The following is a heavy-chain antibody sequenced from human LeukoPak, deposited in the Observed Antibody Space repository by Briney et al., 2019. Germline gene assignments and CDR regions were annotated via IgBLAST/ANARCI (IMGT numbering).Heavy chain of an antibody. D-gene: IGHD6-19*01. CDR3: ARARKAGSDLFDY. CDR1: GGSISSGDYY. V-gene: IGHV4-30-4*01. Sequence: PSETLSLTCTVSGGSISSGDYYWSWIRQPPGKGLEWIGYIYYSGSTYYNPSLKSRVTISVDTSKNQFSLKLSSVTAADTAVYYCARARKAGSDLFDYWGQGTLVTVSS. CDR2: IYYSGST. J-gene: IGHJ4*02.